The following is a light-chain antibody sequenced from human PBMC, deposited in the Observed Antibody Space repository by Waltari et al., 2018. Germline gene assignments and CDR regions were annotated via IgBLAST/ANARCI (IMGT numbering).Light chain of an antibody. CDR3: QKYGTLPAT. CDR1: QSVART. Sequence: EIVLTQSPGTLSLSPGERAALSCRASQSVARTLAWYQQKPGQAPRLLIYDTSTRATVVPDRSSGSGLGTDFRLTISRLEPEDFAVYYCQKYGTLPATFRQGTKVEI. J-gene: IGKJ1*01. V-gene: IGKV3-20*01. CDR2: DTS.